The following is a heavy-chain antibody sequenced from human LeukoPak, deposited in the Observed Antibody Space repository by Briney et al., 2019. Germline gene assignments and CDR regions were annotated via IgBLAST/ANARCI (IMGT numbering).Heavy chain of an antibody. D-gene: IGHD3-16*02. Sequence: ASVKVSCKASGYTFTSYGISWVRQAPGQGLEWMGWISAYNGNTNYAQKLQGRVTMTTDTSTSTAYMELRSLRSDDTAVYYCARDFIRLGELSPLDYWGQGTLVPVSS. CDR3: ARDFIRLGELSPLDY. CDR1: GYTFTSYG. J-gene: IGHJ4*02. CDR2: ISAYNGNT. V-gene: IGHV1-18*01.